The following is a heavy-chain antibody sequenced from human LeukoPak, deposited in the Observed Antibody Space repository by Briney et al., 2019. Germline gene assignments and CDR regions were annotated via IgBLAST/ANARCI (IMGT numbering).Heavy chain of an antibody. Sequence: SVKVSCKASGGTFSSYAISWARQAPGQGLEWMGGIIPIFGTANYAQKFQGRVTITTDESTSTAYMELSSLRSEDTAVYYCARGMYYDILTGPYYFDYWGQGTLVTVSS. CDR1: GGTFSSYA. CDR2: IIPIFGTA. V-gene: IGHV1-69*05. J-gene: IGHJ4*02. D-gene: IGHD3-9*01. CDR3: ARGMYYDILTGPYYFDY.